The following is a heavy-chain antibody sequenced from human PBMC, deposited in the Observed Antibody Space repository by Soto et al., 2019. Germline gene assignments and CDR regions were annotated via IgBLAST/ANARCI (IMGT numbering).Heavy chain of an antibody. V-gene: IGHV3-30*03. CDR1: GFTFSSYG. J-gene: IGHJ5*02. CDR3: KRDASRDSTARAWLAH. CDR2: ISYDGSNK. D-gene: IGHD5-18*01. Sequence: GGSLRLSCAASGFTFSSYGMHWVRQAPGKGLEWVAVISYDGSNKYYADSVKGRFTISRDDAKNSLHLQMNSLRAEDTAVYYCKRDASRDSTARAWLAHWGKGPPVT.